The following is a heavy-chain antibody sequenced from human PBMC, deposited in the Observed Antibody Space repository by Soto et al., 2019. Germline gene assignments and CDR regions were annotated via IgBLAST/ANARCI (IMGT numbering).Heavy chain of an antibody. V-gene: IGHV3-30*18. CDR1: GFTFSSYG. Sequence: QVQLVESGGGVVQPGRSLRLSCAASGFTFSSYGMHWVRQAPGKGLEWVAVISYDGSNKYYADSVKGRFTISRDNSKNTLYLQMNSLRAEDTAVYYCAKESRYYSSTSCLYYYYYGMDVWGQGTTVTVSS. J-gene: IGHJ6*02. CDR2: ISYDGSNK. D-gene: IGHD2-2*01. CDR3: AKESRYYSSTSCLYYYYYGMDV.